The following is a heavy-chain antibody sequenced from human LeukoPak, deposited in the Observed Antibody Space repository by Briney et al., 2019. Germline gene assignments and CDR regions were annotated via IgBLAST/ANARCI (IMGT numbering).Heavy chain of an antibody. D-gene: IGHD3-16*02. V-gene: IGHV5-51*01. Sequence: GEALQISCKGSGYSFTTYWIEWGRQMPGKGLEWMGIIYPGDSDSTSRPSFQGQVTISADRSISTAYLQWSSLKASDSAMYYCARLGVVYYDYVWGSYRYFDYWGQGTLVTVSS. J-gene: IGHJ4*02. CDR2: IYPGDSDS. CDR3: ARLGVVYYDYVWGSYRYFDY. CDR1: GYSFTTYW.